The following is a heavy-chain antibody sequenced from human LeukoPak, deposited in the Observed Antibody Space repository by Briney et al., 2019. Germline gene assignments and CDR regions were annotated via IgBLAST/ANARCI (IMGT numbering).Heavy chain of an antibody. Sequence: GGSLRLSCAASGFNFSAYAMHWVRQAPGKGLEYVSVVTNNGDTTYYANSVKGRLTISRDNSKSTLFLQMDSLRGEDMGVYYCARGHPYNYGSNYMDVWGSGTTVTVS. J-gene: IGHJ6*03. D-gene: IGHD3-10*01. CDR2: VTNNGDTT. CDR1: GFNFSAYA. V-gene: IGHV3-64*01. CDR3: ARGHPYNYGSNYMDV.